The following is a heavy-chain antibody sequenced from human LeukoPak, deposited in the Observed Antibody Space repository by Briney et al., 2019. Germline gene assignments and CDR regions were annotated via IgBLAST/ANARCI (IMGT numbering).Heavy chain of an antibody. Sequence: SETLSLTCTVSGGSISSYYWSWIRQPPGKGLEWIGYIYYSGSTNYNPSLKSRVTIYLDTSKSQFSLKLRSVTAADTAVYYCASIYSSGCYPIGYWGQGTLVTVSS. V-gene: IGHV4-59*01. D-gene: IGHD6-19*01. CDR2: IYYSGST. CDR3: ASIYSSGCYPIGY. CDR1: GGSISSYY. J-gene: IGHJ4*02.